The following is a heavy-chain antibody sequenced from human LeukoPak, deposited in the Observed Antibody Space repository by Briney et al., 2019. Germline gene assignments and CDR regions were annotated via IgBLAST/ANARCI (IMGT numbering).Heavy chain of an antibody. D-gene: IGHD5-24*01. Sequence: GGSLRLSCAASGFTFSTCGMSWVRQAPGKGLEWVSAISGSGGSTYYADSVKGRFTISRDNSKNTLYLQMNSLRAEDTAVYYCAKDRRWLQLGYFDYWGQGTLVTVSS. V-gene: IGHV3-23*01. CDR2: ISGSGGST. CDR3: AKDRRWLQLGYFDY. CDR1: GFTFSTCG. J-gene: IGHJ4*02.